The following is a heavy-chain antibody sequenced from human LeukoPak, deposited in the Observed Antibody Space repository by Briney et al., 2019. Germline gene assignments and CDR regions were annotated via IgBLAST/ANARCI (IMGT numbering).Heavy chain of an antibody. J-gene: IGHJ4*02. CDR2: IKQDGSEK. CDR3: ARALYSSNMVPFRHDY. V-gene: IGHV3-7*01. D-gene: IGHD6-13*01. Sequence: GGSLRLSCAASGFTFSSYWMIWVRQAPGKGLEWVANIKQDGSEKYYVDSVKGRFTISRDNAKNSLYLQMNSLRAEDTAVYYCARALYSSNMVPFRHDYWGQGTLVTVSS. CDR1: GFTFSSYW.